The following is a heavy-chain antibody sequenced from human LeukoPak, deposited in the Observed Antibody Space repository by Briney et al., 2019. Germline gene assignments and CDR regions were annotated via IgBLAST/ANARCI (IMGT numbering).Heavy chain of an antibody. Sequence: ASVKVSCKASGYTSTSYAMNWVRQAPGQGLEWMGWINTNTGNPTYAQGFTGRFVFSLDTSVSTAYLQISSLKAEDTAVYYCARDQHYYDSSGFRYWGQGTLVTVSS. CDR1: GYTSTSYA. V-gene: IGHV7-4-1*02. D-gene: IGHD3-22*01. J-gene: IGHJ4*02. CDR3: ARDQHYYDSSGFRY. CDR2: INTNTGNP.